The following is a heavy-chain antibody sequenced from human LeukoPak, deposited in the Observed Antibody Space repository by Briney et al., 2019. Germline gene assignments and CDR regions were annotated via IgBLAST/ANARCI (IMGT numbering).Heavy chain of an antibody. CDR3: ARDMAYSSGYYAYYFDS. Sequence: GRSLRLSCAASGFTFAEYAMHWDCQAPCPCLDWVCLISGDGGSTDYTNAVKGRFTISRDNSKNALYLQMNSLRTEDTAFYYCARDMAYSSGYYAYYFDSWGQGTLVSVSS. V-gene: IGHV3-43*02. J-gene: IGHJ4*02. D-gene: IGHD6-19*01. CDR2: ISGDGGST. CDR1: GFTFAEYA.